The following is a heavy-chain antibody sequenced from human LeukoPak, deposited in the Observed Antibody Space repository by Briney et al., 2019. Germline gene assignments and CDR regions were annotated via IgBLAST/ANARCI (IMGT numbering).Heavy chain of an antibody. CDR3: ARDGAGMTGTGLDY. D-gene: IGHD3-9*01. CDR1: GGSVSSGSYY. V-gene: IGHV4-61*01. J-gene: IGHJ4*02. Sequence: SETLSLTCTVSGGSVSSGSYYWNWIRQPPGKGLEWIGYIHYTGNTIYNPSLKSRVTISMDTAKNQFSLKVCSVTAADTAVYYCARDGAGMTGTGLDYWGQGILATVSS. CDR2: IHYTGNT.